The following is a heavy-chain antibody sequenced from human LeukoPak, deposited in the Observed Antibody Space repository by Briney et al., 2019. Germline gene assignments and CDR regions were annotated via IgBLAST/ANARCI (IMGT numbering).Heavy chain of an antibody. CDR2: IKSKTDDGTT. V-gene: IGHV3-15*01. J-gene: IGHJ4*02. CDR3: TTDYASSGVDY. D-gene: IGHD3-10*01. Sequence: PGGSLRLSCAASGFTFSSYWMSWVRQAPGKGLEWVGRIKSKTDDGTTDYAAPVKGRFTISRDDSKNTLYLQMNSLKTEDTAVYYCTTDYASSGVDYWGQGTLVTVSS. CDR1: GFTFSSYW.